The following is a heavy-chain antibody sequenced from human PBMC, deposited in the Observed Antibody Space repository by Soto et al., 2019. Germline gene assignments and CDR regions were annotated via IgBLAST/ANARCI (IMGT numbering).Heavy chain of an antibody. CDR3: AKVHYYDSSGYYQPFDY. CDR2: ISGSGGST. CDR1: GFTFSSYA. D-gene: IGHD3-22*01. Sequence: GGSLRLSCAASGFTFSSYAMSWVRQAPGKGLEWVSAISGSGGSTYYADSVKGRFTISRDNSKNTLYLQMNSLRAEDTAVYYCAKVHYYDSSGYYQPFDYWGQGTLVTVSS. V-gene: IGHV3-23*01. J-gene: IGHJ4*02.